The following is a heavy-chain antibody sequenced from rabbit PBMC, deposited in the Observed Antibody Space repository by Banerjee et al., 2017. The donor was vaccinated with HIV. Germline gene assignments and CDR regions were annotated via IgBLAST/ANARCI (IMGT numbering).Heavy chain of an antibody. CDR3: ARAYASSSGYPL. D-gene: IGHD1-1*01. J-gene: IGHJ6*01. CDR2: IDPVFGST. V-gene: IGHV1S7*01. Sequence: QLKESGGGLVQPGGSLKLSCKASGFDFSSYYMSWVRQAPGKGLEWIGYIDPVFGSTYYASWVNGRFTISSHNAQNTLYLQLNSLTAADTATYFCARAYASSSGYPLWGPGTLVTVS. CDR1: GFDFSSYY.